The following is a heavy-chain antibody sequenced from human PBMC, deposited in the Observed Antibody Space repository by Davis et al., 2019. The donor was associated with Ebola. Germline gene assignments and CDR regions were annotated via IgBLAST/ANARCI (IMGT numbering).Heavy chain of an antibody. V-gene: IGHV1-46*01. Sequence: ASVKVSCKASGYIFTKYYIHWVRQVPGQGLEWMGLLIPSGGSTTYAQKFQGRVTMTRDTSTSTVYMELSSLRSEDTAVYYCARTGRGWECSDYWGQGTLVTVSS. CDR1: GYIFTKYY. CDR3: ARTGRGWECSDY. CDR2: LIPSGGST. J-gene: IGHJ4*02. D-gene: IGHD1-26*01.